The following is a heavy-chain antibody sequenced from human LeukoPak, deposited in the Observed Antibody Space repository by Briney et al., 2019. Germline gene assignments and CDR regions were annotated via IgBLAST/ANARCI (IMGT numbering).Heavy chain of an antibody. CDR2: TRDTANSYTT. V-gene: IGHV3-72*01. CDR3: ARRGSGSYFPLDY. CDR1: GFTLSDHY. Sequence: GGSLRLSCAASGFTLSDHYMDCVGQAPGGGLEWVARTRDTANSYTTEYAASVQGRFTISRDDSKSSVYLQMDSLKTEDTAVYYCARRGSGSYFPLDYWGQGTLVTVSS. D-gene: IGHD1-26*01. J-gene: IGHJ4*02.